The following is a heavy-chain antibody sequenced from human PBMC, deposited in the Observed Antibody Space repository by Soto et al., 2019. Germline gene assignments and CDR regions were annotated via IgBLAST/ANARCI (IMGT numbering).Heavy chain of an antibody. J-gene: IGHJ6*02. CDR3: ARVPRRYNWNYSGGIMDV. V-gene: IGHV4-34*01. Sequence: QVQLQQWGAGLLKPSETLSLTCAVYGGSFSGYYWSWIRQPPGKGLEWIGEINHSGSTNYNPSLKSRVTISVDTSKNQFSLKLSSVTAVDTAVYYCARVPRRYNWNYSGGIMDVWGQGTTVTVSS. CDR2: INHSGST. D-gene: IGHD1-7*01. CDR1: GGSFSGYY.